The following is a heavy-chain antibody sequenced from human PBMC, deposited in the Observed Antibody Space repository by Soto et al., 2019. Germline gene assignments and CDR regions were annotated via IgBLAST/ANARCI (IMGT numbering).Heavy chain of an antibody. CDR2: VYNSGST. CDR3: ARDGCSGGSCYMFDY. V-gene: IGHV4-59*01. CDR1: GGSISSNY. J-gene: IGHJ4*02. Sequence: SETLSLTCTVSGGSISSNYWTWIRQPPGKGLEWIGYVYNSGSTNYNPSLKSRVTISEDTSQSQFSLKLSSVTAADTAVYYCARDGCSGGSCYMFDYWGQGTLVTVSS. D-gene: IGHD2-15*01.